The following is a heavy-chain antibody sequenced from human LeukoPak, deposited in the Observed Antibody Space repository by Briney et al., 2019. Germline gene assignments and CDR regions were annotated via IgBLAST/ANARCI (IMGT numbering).Heavy chain of an antibody. CDR1: GYTFTGYY. CDR2: INPNSGGT. V-gene: IGHV1-2*02. Sequence: GASVKVSCKASGYTFTGYYMHWVRQAPGQGLEWMGWINPNSGGTNYAQKLQGRVTMTTDTSTSTAYMELRSLRSDDTAVYYCARIVVPAAMYHYYYYMDVWGKGTTVTISS. D-gene: IGHD2-2*01. CDR3: ARIVVPAAMYHYYYYMDV. J-gene: IGHJ6*03.